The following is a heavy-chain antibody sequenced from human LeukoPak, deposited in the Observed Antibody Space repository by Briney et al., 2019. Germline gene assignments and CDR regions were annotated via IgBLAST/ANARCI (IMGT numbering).Heavy chain of an antibody. Sequence: PGGSLRLSCAASGFTFSRYWMSWVRQAPGKGLEWVANIKEDGSEKYYVDPVRGRFTISRDNAKNSLFLQMNSLRAEDTAVYYCAREREDIVLVPAAQYYYYMDVWGKGTTVTVSS. CDR2: IKEDGSEK. CDR1: GFTFSRYW. J-gene: IGHJ6*03. D-gene: IGHD2-2*01. CDR3: AREREDIVLVPAAQYYYYMDV. V-gene: IGHV3-7*01.